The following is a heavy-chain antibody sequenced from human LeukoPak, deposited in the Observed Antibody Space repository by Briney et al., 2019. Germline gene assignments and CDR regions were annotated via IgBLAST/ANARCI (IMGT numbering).Heavy chain of an antibody. J-gene: IGHJ4*02. V-gene: IGHV3-7*03. CDR2: IKQDGSEK. CDR1: GFTFGNHY. CDR3: ARESGESFDY. D-gene: IGHD3-10*01. Sequence: PGGSLRLSCEGSGFTFGNHYMSWIRQASGKGLEWVANIKQDGSEKYYVDSVKGRFTISRDNAKNSLYLQMNSLRAEDTAVYYCARESGESFDYWGQGTLVTVSS.